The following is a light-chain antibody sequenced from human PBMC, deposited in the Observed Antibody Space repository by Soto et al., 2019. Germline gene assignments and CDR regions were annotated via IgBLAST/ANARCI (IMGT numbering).Light chain of an antibody. V-gene: IGKV3-20*01. CDR1: QSVSSNY. CDR2: GSS. CDR3: QQYGSSPGLFT. Sequence: EIVLTQSPGTLSLSPGERATLPCRASQSVSSNYLAWYQQKAGQAPRLLIYGSSSRATGIPDRFSGSGSGTDFTLAISRLEPEDFAVYFCQQYGSSPGLFTFGPGSKVDFK. J-gene: IGKJ3*01.